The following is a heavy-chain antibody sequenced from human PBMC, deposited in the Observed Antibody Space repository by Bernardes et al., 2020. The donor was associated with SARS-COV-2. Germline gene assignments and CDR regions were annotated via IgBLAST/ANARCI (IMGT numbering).Heavy chain of an antibody. Sequence: GSLRLSCTASGFTFGDYAMSWFRQAPGKGLEWVGFIRSKAYGGTTEYAASVKGRFTISRDDSKSIAYLQMNSLKTEDTAVYYCTRDKGSPAIVATIIDYYYYYYGMDVWGQGTTVTVSS. CDR1: GFTFGDYA. D-gene: IGHD5-12*01. V-gene: IGHV3-49*03. CDR3: TRDKGSPAIVATIIDYYYYYYGMDV. CDR2: IRSKAYGGTT. J-gene: IGHJ6*02.